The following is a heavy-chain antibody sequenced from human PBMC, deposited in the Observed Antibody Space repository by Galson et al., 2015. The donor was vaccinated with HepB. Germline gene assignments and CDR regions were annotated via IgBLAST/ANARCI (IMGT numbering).Heavy chain of an antibody. CDR2: IHTNTGNP. J-gene: IGHJ4*02. V-gene: IGHV7-4-1*02. Sequence: SVKVSCKASGNTFTNCAINWVRQAPGQGLEWMGWIHTNTGNPTYAQGFTGRFVFSLDTSVSTAYMQITSLKAEDTAVYYCAAEDCRCSGGTCYLDYWGQGTLVTVSS. D-gene: IGHD2-15*01. CDR3: AAEDCRCSGGTCYLDY. CDR1: GNTFTNCA.